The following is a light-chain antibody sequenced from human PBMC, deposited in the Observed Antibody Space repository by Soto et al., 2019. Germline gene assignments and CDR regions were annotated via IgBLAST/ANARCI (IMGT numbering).Light chain of an antibody. CDR1: SSDVGSYNL. J-gene: IGLJ1*01. Sequence: QSVLTQPASVSGSPGQSITISCTGTSSDVGSYNLVSWYQQHPGKAPKLMIYEVSKRPSGVSNRFSGSKSGNTASLTISGLQAEDEDDYYCCSYAGSYYVFGTGTKVTVL. V-gene: IGLV2-23*02. CDR3: CSYAGSYYV. CDR2: EVS.